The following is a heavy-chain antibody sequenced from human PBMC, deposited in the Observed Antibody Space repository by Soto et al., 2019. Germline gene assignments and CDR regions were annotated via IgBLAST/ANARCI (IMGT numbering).Heavy chain of an antibody. J-gene: IGHJ4*02. CDR3: ARILRGLSNYGPEPTDY. CDR1: GLSLSHDRMG. Sequence: GPTLVNPTETLTLTCTVSGLSLSHDRMGVSWIRQPPGKALEWLAHSFSNDEKSYNTSLKSSLTISKDTSKNQVVLIMTNMDPADTATYFCARILRGLSNYGPEPTDYWGPGTLVTVSS. D-gene: IGHD4-4*01. CDR2: SFSNDEK. V-gene: IGHV2-26*01.